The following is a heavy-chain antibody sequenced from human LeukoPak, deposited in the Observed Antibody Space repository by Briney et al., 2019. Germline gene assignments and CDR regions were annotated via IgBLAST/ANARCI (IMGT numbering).Heavy chain of an antibody. CDR2: ISVSGGIT. Sequence: GGSLRLSCAASLYSSSGYAMSSGRQAPGKGLEWVSSISVSGGITYYADSVRGRFTISRDDSRNTFNLQLNSLRVDDTALYYCANVSYCHGSRTWFYFDIWGQGILVSVSS. V-gene: IGHV3-23*01. D-gene: IGHD6-13*01. CDR3: ANVSYCHGSRTWFYFDI. CDR1: LYSSSGYA. J-gene: IGHJ4*02.